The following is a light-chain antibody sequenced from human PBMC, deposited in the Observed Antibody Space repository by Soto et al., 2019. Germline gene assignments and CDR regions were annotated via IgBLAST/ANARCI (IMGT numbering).Light chain of an antibody. V-gene: IGLV7-43*01. CDR2: SAT. CDR1: TGGVTSGHY. CDR3: LLYFGGAQVM. Sequence: QTVVTQETSLTVSPGGTVTLTCGSNTGGVTSGHYPTWFQQKPGQAPRALTYSATNRHSWTPARFSGSLLGGKAALTLSGVQPEDEADYYCLLYFGGAQVMFGGGTKLTVL. J-gene: IGLJ3*02.